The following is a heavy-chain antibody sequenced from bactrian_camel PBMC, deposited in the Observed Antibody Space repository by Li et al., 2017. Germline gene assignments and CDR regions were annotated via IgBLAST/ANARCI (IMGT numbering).Heavy chain of an antibody. J-gene: IGHJ4*01. Sequence: HVQLVESGGGSVQAGGSLRLSCAASGDTYSSNCIAWFRQAPGKVREGVASFYTSGGVTYYADSVKGRFTMSRVGSKNAVYLQMNSLKPEDTGVYYCSADSWYSGHTLRRPPGGTGCGYWGQGTQVTVS. CDR2: FYTSGGVT. D-gene: IGHD5*01. V-gene: IGHV3S6*01. CDR1: GDTYSSNC. CDR3: SADSWYSGHTLRRPPGGTGCGY.